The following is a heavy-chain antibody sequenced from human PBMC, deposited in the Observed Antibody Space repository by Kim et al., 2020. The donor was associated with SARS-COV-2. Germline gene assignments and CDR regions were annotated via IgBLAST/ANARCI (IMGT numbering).Heavy chain of an antibody. Sequence: SETLSLTCTVSGGSITNYFWGWIRQLPGKELEWIGYIYYTGSTNYNPSLRSRITISLDTSKNLFFLRLSSVTAADTAVYYCARPSVVAVAGSSDSFDIWG. CDR2: IYYTGST. J-gene: IGHJ3*02. CDR3: ARPSVVAVAGSSDSFDI. D-gene: IGHD6-19*01. V-gene: IGHV4-59*08. CDR1: GGSITNYF.